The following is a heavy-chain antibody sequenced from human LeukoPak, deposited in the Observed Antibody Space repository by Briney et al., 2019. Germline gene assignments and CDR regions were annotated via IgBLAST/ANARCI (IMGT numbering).Heavy chain of an antibody. CDR2: IYPGDSDT. CDR1: GYSFTSYW. V-gene: IGHV5-51*01. D-gene: IGHD3-10*01. J-gene: IGHJ4*02. Sequence: GESLKISCKGSGYSFTSYWIGWVRQMPGKGLEWMGIIYPGDSDTRYSPSFQGQVTISADKSLSTAYLQWSSLKASDTAMYYCARAVMVRGVIRPFDYWGQGTLVTVSS. CDR3: ARAVMVRGVIRPFDY.